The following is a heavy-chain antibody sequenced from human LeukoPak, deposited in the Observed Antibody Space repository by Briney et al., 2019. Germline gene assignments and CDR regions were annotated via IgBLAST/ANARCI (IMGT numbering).Heavy chain of an antibody. CDR3: ARGLVLELCTRYYYYYYMDV. V-gene: IGHV4-4*07. J-gene: IGHJ6*03. D-gene: IGHD1-7*01. CDR2: IYTSGST. Sequence: SETLSLTCTVSGGSISSYYWSWIRQPAGKGLEWIGRIYTSGSTNYNPSLKSRVTMSVDTSKDQFSLKLSSVTAADTAVYYCARGLVLELCTRYYYYYYMDVWGKGTTVTVSS. CDR1: GGSISSYY.